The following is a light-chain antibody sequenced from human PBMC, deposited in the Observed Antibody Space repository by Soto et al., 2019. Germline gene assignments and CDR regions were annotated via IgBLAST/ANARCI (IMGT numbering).Light chain of an antibody. V-gene: IGLV2-23*01. CDR3: CSYVGSVVV. CDR1: SSDVGSYSL. J-gene: IGLJ2*01. CDR2: EGS. Sequence: QSVLTQPASVSGSPGQSITISCTGTSSDVGSYSLVSWYQQHPGKAPKLMIYEGSKRPSGVSNRFSGSKSGNTASLTISGLQAEDEADYYCCSYVGSVVVFGGGTKLTVL.